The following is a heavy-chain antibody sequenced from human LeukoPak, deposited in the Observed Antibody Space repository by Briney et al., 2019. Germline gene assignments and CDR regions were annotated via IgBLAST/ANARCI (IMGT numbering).Heavy chain of an antibody. CDR3: ARVYKVVTIDY. CDR1: GGSISSGDYY. CDR2: IYYSGST. V-gene: IGHV4-30-4*01. D-gene: IGHD3-22*01. J-gene: IGHJ4*02. Sequence: PSETLSLTCTVSGGSISSGDYYWSWIRQPPGKGLEWIGYIYYSGSTYYNPSLKSRVTISVDTSKDQFSLKLSSVTAADTAVYYCARVYKVVTIDYWGQGTLVTVSS.